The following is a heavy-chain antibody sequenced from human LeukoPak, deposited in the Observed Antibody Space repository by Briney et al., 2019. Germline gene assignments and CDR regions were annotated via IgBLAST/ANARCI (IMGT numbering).Heavy chain of an antibody. CDR3: ARGTYYYEF. V-gene: IGHV3-7*04. J-gene: IGHJ4*02. CDR2: MNQFGTEI. CDR1: KFTFSDYY. D-gene: IGHD3/OR15-3a*01. Sequence: GGSLRLSCAASKFTFSDYYMTWVRQAPGKGPEWVAYMNQFGTEIKYLDSVKGRFTISRDNAKNSLCLWMTSLTADDTAVYYCARGTYYYEFWGQGTLVIVSS.